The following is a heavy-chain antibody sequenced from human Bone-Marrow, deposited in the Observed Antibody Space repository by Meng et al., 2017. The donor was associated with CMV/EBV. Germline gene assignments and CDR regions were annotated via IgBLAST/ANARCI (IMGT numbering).Heavy chain of an antibody. D-gene: IGHD6-13*01. Sequence: GESLKISCAASGFTFSSYSMNWVRQAPGRGLEWVSSISSSSSYIYYADSVKGRFTISRDNAKNSLYLQMHSLRAEDTALYYCATSGAIAAAGSPFGRSYIDYWGQGTLVTVSS. CDR3: ATSGAIAAAGSPFGRSYIDY. CDR1: GFTFSSYS. CDR2: ISSSSSYI. V-gene: IGHV3-21*03. J-gene: IGHJ4*02.